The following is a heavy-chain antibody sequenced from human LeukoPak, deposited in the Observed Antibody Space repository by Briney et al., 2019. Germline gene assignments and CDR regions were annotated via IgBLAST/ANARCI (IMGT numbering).Heavy chain of an antibody. Sequence: SETLSLTCAVYGGPFSGYYWSWIRQPPGKGLEWIGEINHSGSTNYNPSLKSRVTISVDTSKNQFSLKLSSVTAADTAVYYCARRASSGYYYVWGQGTLVTVSS. CDR1: GGPFSGYY. J-gene: IGHJ4*02. V-gene: IGHV4-34*01. D-gene: IGHD3-22*01. CDR3: ARRASSGYYYV. CDR2: INHSGST.